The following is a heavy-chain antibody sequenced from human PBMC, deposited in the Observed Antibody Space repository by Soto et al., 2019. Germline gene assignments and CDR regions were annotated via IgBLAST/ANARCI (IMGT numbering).Heavy chain of an antibody. CDR2: IYSGGST. CDR1: GFTVSSNY. Sequence: PGGSLRLSCAASGFTVSSNYMSWVCRAPGKGLEWVSVIYSGGSTYYADSVKGRFTISRDNSKNTLYLQMNSLRAEDTAVYYCARRNLDYGDYAHYYYYMDVWGKGTTVTVSS. V-gene: IGHV3-66*01. D-gene: IGHD4-17*01. J-gene: IGHJ6*03. CDR3: ARRNLDYGDYAHYYYYMDV.